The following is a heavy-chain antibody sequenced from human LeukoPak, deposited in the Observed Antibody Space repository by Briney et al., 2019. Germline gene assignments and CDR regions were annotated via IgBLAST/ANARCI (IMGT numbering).Heavy chain of an antibody. Sequence: ASVKVSCKASGYTFTSYDINWVRQATGQGLEWMGWMNPNSGNTGYAQKFQGRVTITRNTSISTAYMELSSLRSEDTAVYYCAAKSGYYHDAFDIWGQGTMVTVSS. V-gene: IGHV1-8*03. CDR1: GYTFTSYD. J-gene: IGHJ3*02. CDR2: MNPNSGNT. CDR3: AAKSGYYHDAFDI. D-gene: IGHD3-22*01.